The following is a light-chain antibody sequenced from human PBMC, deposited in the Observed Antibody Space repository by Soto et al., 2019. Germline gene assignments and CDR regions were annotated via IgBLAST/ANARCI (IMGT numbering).Light chain of an antibody. CDR2: EVS. Sequence: LTQPASVSGSPGQSITISCTGTSSDVGGYNYVSWYQQHPGKAPKLMIYEVSNRPSGVSDRFSGSKSGNTASLTISGLQAEDEADYYCSSYTSSSPRVFGTGTKVTVL. CDR1: SSDVGGYNY. J-gene: IGLJ1*01. CDR3: SSYTSSSPRV. V-gene: IGLV2-14*01.